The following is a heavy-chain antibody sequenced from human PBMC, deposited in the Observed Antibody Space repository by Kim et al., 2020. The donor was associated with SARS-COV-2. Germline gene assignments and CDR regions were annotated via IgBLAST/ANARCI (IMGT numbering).Heavy chain of an antibody. J-gene: IGHJ6*02. V-gene: IGHV3-23*01. CDR3: AKEPDDSSGYYYYYGMDV. CDR1: GFTFSSYA. CDR2: ISGSGGST. D-gene: IGHD3-22*01. Sequence: GGSLRLSCAASGFTFSSYAMSWVRQAPGKGLEWVSAISGSGGSTYYADSVKGRFTISRDNSKNTLYLQMNSLRAEDTAVYYCAKEPDDSSGYYYYYGMDVWGQGTTVTVSS.